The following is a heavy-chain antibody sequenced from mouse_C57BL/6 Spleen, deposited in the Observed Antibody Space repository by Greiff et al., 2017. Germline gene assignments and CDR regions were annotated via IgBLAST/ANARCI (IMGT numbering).Heavy chain of an antibody. CDR2: INPSNGGT. CDR1: GYTFTSYW. CDR3: AREDWAHYYAMDY. V-gene: IGHV1-53*01. Sequence: VQLQQPGTELVKPGASVKLSCKASGYTFTSYWMHWVKQRPGQGLEWIGNINPSNGGTNYNEKFKSKATLTVDKSSSTAYMQLSSLTSEYSAVYYCAREDWAHYYAMDYWGQGTSVTVSS. J-gene: IGHJ4*01. D-gene: IGHD4-1*01.